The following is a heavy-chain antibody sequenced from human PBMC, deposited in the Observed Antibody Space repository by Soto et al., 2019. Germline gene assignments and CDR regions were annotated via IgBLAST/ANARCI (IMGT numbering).Heavy chain of an antibody. CDR1: GFTFSTYW. Sequence: EVQLVESGGGLVQPGGSMRLSCADSGFTFSTYWTTWVRQPPGKGLEWVANMDQDGSETYYVDSVRGRFTVSRDNAKNSLYWQMNRLRDEDTSVYYCVCGGNFFIYWGQGTLVTVSP. J-gene: IGHJ4*02. V-gene: IGHV3-7*01. D-gene: IGHD3-16*01. CDR2: MDQDGSET. CDR3: VCGGNFFIY.